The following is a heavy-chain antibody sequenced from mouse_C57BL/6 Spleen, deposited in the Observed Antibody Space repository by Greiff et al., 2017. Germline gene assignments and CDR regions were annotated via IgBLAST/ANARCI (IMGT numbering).Heavy chain of an antibody. D-gene: IGHD1-1*01. CDR3: SRELDYCSKYYFDY. Sequence: QVQLQQPGAELVKPGASVKMSCKASGYTFTSYWITWVKPRPGQGLEWIGDISPGSGSTNYNEKFKSKATLTVDTSSSTAYMQLSIRTSEDSAVYYWSRELDYCSKYYFDYWGQGTTLTVSS. CDR1: GYTFTSYW. J-gene: IGHJ2*01. V-gene: IGHV1-55*01. CDR2: ISPGSGST.